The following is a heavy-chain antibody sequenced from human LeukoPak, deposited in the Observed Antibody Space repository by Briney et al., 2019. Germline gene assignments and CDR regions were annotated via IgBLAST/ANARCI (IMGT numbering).Heavy chain of an antibody. V-gene: IGHV3-30*18. CDR1: GFALSSYA. J-gene: IGHJ4*02. Sequence: GRSLRLSCAASGFALSSYAMHWVRQAPGKGLEWVTVISTDGKDKKYADSVKGRFAISRDNSKNTLDLQMSSLRAEDTAVYYCAKDQKWEPASYYFDSWGQGTLVTVSS. CDR2: ISTDGKDK. D-gene: IGHD1-14*01. CDR3: AKDQKWEPASYYFDS.